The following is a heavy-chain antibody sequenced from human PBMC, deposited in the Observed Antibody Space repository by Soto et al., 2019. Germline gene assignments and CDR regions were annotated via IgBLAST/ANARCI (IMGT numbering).Heavy chain of an antibody. CDR1: GGSISSSSYF. D-gene: IGHD2-21*02. V-gene: IGHV4-39*01. CDR3: ARHPSDFWFDP. J-gene: IGHJ5*02. Sequence: QLQLQESGPGLVKPSETLSLTCSVSGGSISSSSYFWGWIRQPPGKGLEWIGSIYYSGSTYYNPSLKRRVTVSVDTSKNQLSLKLRSVTAADTAVYYCARHPSDFWFDPWGQGTLVTVSS. CDR2: IYYSGST.